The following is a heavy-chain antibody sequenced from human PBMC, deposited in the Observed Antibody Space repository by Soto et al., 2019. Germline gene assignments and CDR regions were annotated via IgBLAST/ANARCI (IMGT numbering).Heavy chain of an antibody. V-gene: IGHV3-30*18. J-gene: IGHJ4*02. CDR2: ISYDGSNK. CDR1: GFTFSSYG. Sequence: QVQLVESGGGVVQPGRSLRLSCAASGFTFSSYGMHWVRQAPGKGLEWVAVISYDGSNKYYADSVKGRFTISRDNSTNPLYLQMNSLRAEDTAVYYCAKVHCSGGSCYKDTAIITADYWGQGTLVTVSS. D-gene: IGHD2-15*01. CDR3: AKVHCSGGSCYKDTAIITADY.